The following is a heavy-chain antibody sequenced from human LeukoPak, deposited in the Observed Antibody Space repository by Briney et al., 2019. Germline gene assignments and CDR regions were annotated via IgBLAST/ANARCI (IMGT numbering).Heavy chain of an antibody. V-gene: IGHV5-51*01. CDR3: ATSPGYSSGWYLYYFDY. J-gene: IGHJ4*01. D-gene: IGHD6-19*01. Sequence: GESLKISCKGSGYSFSSYWVGWVRQMPGKGLEWMGIIYPGDSDTRYSPSFQGQVTISADKSISTAYLQWSSLKASDTAMYYCATSPGYSSGWYLYYFDYWGQGTLVTVSS. CDR1: GYSFSSYW. CDR2: IYPGDSDT.